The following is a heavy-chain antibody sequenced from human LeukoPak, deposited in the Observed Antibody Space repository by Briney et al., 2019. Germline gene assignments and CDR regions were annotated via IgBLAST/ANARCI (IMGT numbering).Heavy chain of an antibody. CDR1: GFTFSSYW. CDR3: ARGDTSPFY. Sequence: GGSLRLSCAASGFTFSSYWMHWVRQAPGKGLVWVSRINSDGSYTSYADTAKGRFTISRDNAKNTLYLQMNSLRVEDTALYYCARGDTSPFYWGQGTLVTVSS. CDR2: INSDGSYT. D-gene: IGHD5-18*01. J-gene: IGHJ4*02. V-gene: IGHV3-74*01.